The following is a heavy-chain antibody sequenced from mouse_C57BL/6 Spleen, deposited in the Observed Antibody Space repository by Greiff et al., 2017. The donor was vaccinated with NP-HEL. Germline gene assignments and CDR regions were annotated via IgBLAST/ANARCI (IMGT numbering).Heavy chain of an antibody. J-gene: IGHJ3*01. D-gene: IGHD2-4*01. CDR2: ISNGGGST. CDR3: ASLYDYGPFAY. CDR1: GFTFSDYY. Sequence: EVKLVESGGGLVQPGGSLKLSCAASGFTFSDYYMYWVRQTPEKRLEWVAYISNGGGSTYYPDTVKGRFTISRDNAKNTLYLQMSRLKSEDTAMYYWASLYDYGPFAYWGQGTLVTVSA. V-gene: IGHV5-12*01.